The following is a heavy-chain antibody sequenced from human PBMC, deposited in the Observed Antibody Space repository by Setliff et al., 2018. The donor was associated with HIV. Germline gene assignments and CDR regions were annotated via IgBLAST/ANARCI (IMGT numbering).Heavy chain of an antibody. Sequence: VKVSCKPSGYTFTGFYINWVRQAPGKGLEWMGRINPNGDQTRPARKFQGRVTMATETSITTAYMELTNLRSDDTAVYYCARDPRQWLGGIYGNYYMDVWGKGTTVTVSS. V-gene: IGHV1-2*06. CDR2: INPNGDQT. CDR1: GYTFTGFY. D-gene: IGHD6-19*01. CDR3: ARDPRQWLGGIYGNYYMDV. J-gene: IGHJ6*03.